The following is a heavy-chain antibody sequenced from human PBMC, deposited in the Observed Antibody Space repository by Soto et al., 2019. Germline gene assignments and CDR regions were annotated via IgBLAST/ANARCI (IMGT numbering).Heavy chain of an antibody. J-gene: IGHJ4*02. CDR3: AKRTSGTTWGESDY. D-gene: IGHD4-17*01. CDR2: IVPMFGTS. V-gene: IGHV1-69*06. CDR1: GGTSTRYA. Sequence: QERLVQSGAEVRKPGSSVKVSCKVTGGTSTRYAINWVRQAPGQGLEWMGGIVPMFGTSKYAQKFQGRVTITADTSTNIAYMELRRLRSDDTAVYYCAKRTSGTTWGESDYWGQGTLVTVSS.